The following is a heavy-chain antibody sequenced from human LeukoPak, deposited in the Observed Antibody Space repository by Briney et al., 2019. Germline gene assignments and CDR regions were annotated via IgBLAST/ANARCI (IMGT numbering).Heavy chain of an antibody. D-gene: IGHD6-6*01. CDR2: INPNSGGT. Sequence: ASVKVSCKASGVTFSSYAISWVRQAPGQGLEWMGRINPNSGGTNYAQKFQGRVTMTRDTSISTAYMELSRLRSDDTAVYYCARVPIAARPIYYFDYWGQGTLVAVSS. CDR1: GVTFSSYA. V-gene: IGHV1-2*06. J-gene: IGHJ4*02. CDR3: ARVPIAARPIYYFDY.